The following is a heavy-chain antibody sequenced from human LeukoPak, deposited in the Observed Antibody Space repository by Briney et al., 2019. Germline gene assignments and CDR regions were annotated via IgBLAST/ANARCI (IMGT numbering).Heavy chain of an antibody. D-gene: IGHD2/OR15-2a*01. CDR1: GFTFSSFG. J-gene: IGHJ4*02. V-gene: IGHV3-33*01. Sequence: GRSLRLSCAASGFTFSSFGMHWVRQAPVRGLEWVAVIWDDGSKKYYADSVKARFTISRDNTKNTVYLQMDSLRAEDTALYYCARELGRGNTPFDYWGQGTLVTVSS. CDR3: ARELGRGNTPFDY. CDR2: IWDDGSKK.